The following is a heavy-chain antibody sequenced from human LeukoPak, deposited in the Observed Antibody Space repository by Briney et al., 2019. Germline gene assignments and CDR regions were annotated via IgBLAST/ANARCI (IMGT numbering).Heavy chain of an antibody. V-gene: IGHV3-33*01. CDR3: ASGMFYKALIDY. Sequence: PGRSLRLSCAASGFTFSSYGMHWVRQAPGKGLEWVAVIWYDGSNKYYADSVKGRFTISRDNSKNTLYLQMNSLRAEDTAVYYCASGMFYKALIDYWGQGTLVTVSS. CDR1: GFTFSSYG. D-gene: IGHD3-10*02. CDR2: IWYDGSNK. J-gene: IGHJ4*02.